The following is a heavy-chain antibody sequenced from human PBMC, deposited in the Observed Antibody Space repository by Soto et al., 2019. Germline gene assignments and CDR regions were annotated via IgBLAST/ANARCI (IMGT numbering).Heavy chain of an antibody. CDR3: ARSFRVAAAVPFDY. D-gene: IGHD6-13*01. CDR1: GYSISSSNW. CDR2: IYYSGTT. Sequence: SENLSLTCAVSGYSISSSNWWGWIRQPPGKGLEWIGYIYYSGTTYYNPSLKSRVTMSVDTSKNQFSLKLSSVTAADTAVYYCARSFRVAAAVPFDYWGQGTLVT. V-gene: IGHV4-28*01. J-gene: IGHJ4*02.